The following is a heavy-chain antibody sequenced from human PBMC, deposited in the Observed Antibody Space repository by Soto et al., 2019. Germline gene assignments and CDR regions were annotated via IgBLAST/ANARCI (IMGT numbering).Heavy chain of an antibody. CDR3: AKDLGPHDYDLDY. CDR2: ISYDGSNK. J-gene: IGHJ4*02. Sequence: GGSLRLPKAASGLTFSSFGMHWIRQTPGKGLEWVAVISYDGSNKYYADSVKGRFTISRDNSKNTLYLQMNSLRAEDTAVYYCAKDLGPHDYDLDYWGQGTLVTVSS. D-gene: IGHD3-16*01. V-gene: IGHV3-30*18. CDR1: GLTFSSFG.